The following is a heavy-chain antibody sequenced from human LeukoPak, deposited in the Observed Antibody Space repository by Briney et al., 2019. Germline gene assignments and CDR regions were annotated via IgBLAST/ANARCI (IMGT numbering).Heavy chain of an antibody. CDR1: GFTFSTYA. D-gene: IGHD6-19*01. CDR3: TTLAVAGTLDY. J-gene: IGHJ4*02. Sequence: PGGSLRLSCAASGFTFSTYAMNWVRQAPGKGLEWVGRIKSKTDGGTTDYAAPVKGRFTISRDDSKNTLYLQMNSLKTEDTAVYYCTTLAVAGTLDYWGQGTLVTVSS. V-gene: IGHV3-15*01. CDR2: IKSKTDGGTT.